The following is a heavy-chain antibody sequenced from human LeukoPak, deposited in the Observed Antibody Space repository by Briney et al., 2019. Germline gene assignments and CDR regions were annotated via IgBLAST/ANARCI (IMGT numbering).Heavy chain of an antibody. Sequence: SETLSLTRSVSGGSISSYSWHWLRQPAGKGLEWIGRFYTSGTTNYNPSLKSRVTMSIDTSKNQVSLKMRAVTAADTAVYYCARTVVTLDWYFDLWGRGTLVSVSS. CDR1: GGSISSYS. J-gene: IGHJ2*01. V-gene: IGHV4-4*07. CDR2: FYTSGTT. CDR3: ARTVVTLDWYFDL. D-gene: IGHD4-23*01.